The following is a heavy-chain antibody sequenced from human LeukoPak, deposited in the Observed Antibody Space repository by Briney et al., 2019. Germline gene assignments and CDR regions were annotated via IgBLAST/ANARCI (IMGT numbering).Heavy chain of an antibody. V-gene: IGHV1-46*01. D-gene: IGHD3-3*01. Sequence: GASVKVSCKASGYTFTSYYMHWVRQAPGQGLEWMGIINPSGGSTSYARKFQGRVTMTRDMSTSTVYMELSSLRSEDTAVYYCARDRKAAYYDFWSGYSKGMNAFDIWGQGTMVTVSS. CDR2: INPSGGST. J-gene: IGHJ3*02. CDR1: GYTFTSYY. CDR3: ARDRKAAYYDFWSGYSKGMNAFDI.